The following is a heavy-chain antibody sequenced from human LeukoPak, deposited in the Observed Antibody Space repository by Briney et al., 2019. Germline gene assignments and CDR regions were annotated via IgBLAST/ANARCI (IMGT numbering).Heavy chain of an antibody. D-gene: IGHD2-15*01. V-gene: IGHV3-23*01. J-gene: IGHJ4*02. CDR1: GFTFSSYA. CDR3: ANAGAVVVVVAKFFDY. Sequence: GGSLRLSCAASGFTFSSYAMSWVRQAPGKGLEWVSAISGSGDSTNYADSVKGRFTISRDNSKNTLYLQMNSLRAEDTAVYYCANAGAVVVVVAKFFDYWGQGTLVTVSS. CDR2: ISGSGDST.